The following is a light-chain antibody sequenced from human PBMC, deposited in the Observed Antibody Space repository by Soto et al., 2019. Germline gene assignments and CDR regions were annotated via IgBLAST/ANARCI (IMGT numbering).Light chain of an antibody. Sequence: EIVMTQSPATLSLSPGERATLSCRASRTVGNNYLAWYQQRPGQAPKLLIYDASNRATGIPDRFSGSGSGTDFTLTITRLEPEDSAMYYCQEYAYSPLNFGGGTKVEIK. V-gene: IGKV3-20*01. CDR3: QEYAYSPLN. CDR2: DAS. CDR1: RTVGNNY. J-gene: IGKJ4*01.